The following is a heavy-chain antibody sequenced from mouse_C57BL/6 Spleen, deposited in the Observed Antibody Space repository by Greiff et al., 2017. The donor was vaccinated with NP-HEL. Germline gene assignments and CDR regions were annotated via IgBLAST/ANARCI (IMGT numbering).Heavy chain of an antibody. CDR3: ARQITTHYGSSYSYAMDY. CDR2: IWSDGST. V-gene: IGHV2-6-1*01. J-gene: IGHJ4*01. Sequence: QVQLKESGPGLVAPSQSLSITCTVSGFSLTSYGVHWVRQPPGKGLEWLVVIWSDGSTTYNSALKSRLSISKDNSKSQVFLKMNSLQTDDTAMYYCARQITTHYGSSYSYAMDYWGQGTSVTVSS. D-gene: IGHD1-1*01. CDR1: GFSLTSYG.